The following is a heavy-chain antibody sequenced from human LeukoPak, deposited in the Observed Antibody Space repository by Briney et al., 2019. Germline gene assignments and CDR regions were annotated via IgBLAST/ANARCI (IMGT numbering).Heavy chain of an antibody. Sequence: SVKVSCKASGGTFSSYAISWVRQAPGQGLEWMGRIIPILGIANYAQKFQGRVTITADKSTSTAYMELSSLRSEDTAVYYCARVDKWKTIPVDYWGQGTLVTVSS. J-gene: IGHJ4*02. CDR1: GGTFSSYA. D-gene: IGHD1-20*01. CDR2: IIPILGIA. V-gene: IGHV1-69*04. CDR3: ARVDKWKTIPVDY.